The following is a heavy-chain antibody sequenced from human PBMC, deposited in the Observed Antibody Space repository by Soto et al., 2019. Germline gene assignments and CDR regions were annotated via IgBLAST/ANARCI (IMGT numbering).Heavy chain of an antibody. CDR2: ISGSGGRT. V-gene: IGHV3-23*01. J-gene: IGHJ4*02. Sequence: EVQLLESGGGLVQPGGSLRLSCVAARFTFSSYAMTWVRQAPGKRLEWVSTISGSGGRTYYADSVTGRFTISRDNSKNTLYLQMNRLRAEDTAVYYCAKESQLWSYFDYWGKGTLATVSS. CDR1: RFTFSSYA. D-gene: IGHD5-18*01. CDR3: AKESQLWSYFDY.